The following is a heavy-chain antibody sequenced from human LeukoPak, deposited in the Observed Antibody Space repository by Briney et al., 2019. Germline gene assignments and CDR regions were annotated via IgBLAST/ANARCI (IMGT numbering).Heavy chain of an antibody. CDR1: GFTFSSYA. CDR3: AKTSRTTGTTTLVFDY. J-gene: IGHJ4*02. CDR2: ISGSGGST. V-gene: IGHV3-23*01. Sequence: PGGSLRLSCAASGFTFSSYAMSWVRQAPGKGLEWVSAISGSGGSTYYADSVKGRFTISRDNSKNTLYLQMNSLRAEDTAVYYCAKTSRTTGTTTLVFDYWGQGTLVTVSS. D-gene: IGHD1-1*01.